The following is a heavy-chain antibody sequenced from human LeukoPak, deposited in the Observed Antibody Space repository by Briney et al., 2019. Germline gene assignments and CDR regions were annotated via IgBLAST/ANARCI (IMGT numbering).Heavy chain of an antibody. CDR2: ISGSGGST. D-gene: IGHD2-2*01. CDR3: AKDLYCSSTSCPLDAFDI. J-gene: IGHJ3*02. V-gene: IGHV3-23*01. CDR1: GFTFSSYA. Sequence: GGSLRLSCAASGFTFSSYAMSWVRQAPGKGLEWVSAISGSGGSTYYADSGKGRFTISRDNSKNTLYLQMNSLRAEDTAVYYCAKDLYCSSTSCPLDAFDIWGQGTMVTVSS.